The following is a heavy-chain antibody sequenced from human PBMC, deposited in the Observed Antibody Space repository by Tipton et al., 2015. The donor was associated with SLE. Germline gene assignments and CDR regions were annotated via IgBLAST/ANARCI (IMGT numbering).Heavy chain of an antibody. CDR1: GASISSYH. J-gene: IGHJ6*03. CDR2: IYHSGST. V-gene: IGHV4-38-2*02. D-gene: IGHD2-2*01. Sequence: TLSLTCTVSGASISSYHWSWIRQPPGKGLEWIGSIYHSGSTYYNPSLKSRVTISVDTSKNQFSLKLSSVTAADTAVYYCAREVEYQLLLPYMDVWGKGTTVTVSS. CDR3: AREVEYQLLLPYMDV.